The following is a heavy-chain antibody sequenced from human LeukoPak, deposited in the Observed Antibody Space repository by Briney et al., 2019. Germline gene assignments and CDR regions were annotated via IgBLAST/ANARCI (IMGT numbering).Heavy chain of an antibody. CDR1: GGSISSSSYY. Sequence: PSEALSFTCTVSGGSISSSSYYWGWIRQPPGKGLEWIGSIYYSGSTYYNPSLKSRVTISVDTSKNQFSLKLSSVTAADTAVYYCARRGHGNSSSWYRGWARGQDWFDPWGQGTLVTVSS. CDR3: ARRGHGNSSSWYRGWARGQDWFDP. J-gene: IGHJ5*02. CDR2: IYYSGST. V-gene: IGHV4-39*01. D-gene: IGHD6-13*01.